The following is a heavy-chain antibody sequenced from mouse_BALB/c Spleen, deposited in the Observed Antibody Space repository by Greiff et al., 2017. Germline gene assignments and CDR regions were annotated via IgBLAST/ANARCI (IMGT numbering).Heavy chain of an antibody. Sequence: VQLQQPGAELVRPGASVKLSCKASGYSFTSYWMNWVKQRPEQGLEWIGRIDPANGNTKYDPKFQGKATITADTSSNTAYLQLSSLTSEDTAVYYCAAITTVVATDYWGQGTTLTVSS. CDR3: AAITTVVATDY. CDR2: IDPANGNT. V-gene: IGHV14-1*02. D-gene: IGHD1-1*01. CDR1: GYSFTSYW. J-gene: IGHJ2*01.